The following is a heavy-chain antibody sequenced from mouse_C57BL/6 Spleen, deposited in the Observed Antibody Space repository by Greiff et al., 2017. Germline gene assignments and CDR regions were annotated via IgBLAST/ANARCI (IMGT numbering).Heavy chain of an antibody. J-gene: IGHJ2*01. D-gene: IGHD1-1*01. CDR2: IDPENGDT. Sequence: VQLQQSGAELVRPGASVKLSCTASGFNIKDDYMHWVKQRPEQGLEWIGWIDPENGDTEYASKFQGKATITADTSSNTAYLQLSSLTSEDTAVYYCTTGFITTYWGQGTTLTVSS. CDR3: TTGFITTY. CDR1: GFNIKDDY. V-gene: IGHV14-4*01.